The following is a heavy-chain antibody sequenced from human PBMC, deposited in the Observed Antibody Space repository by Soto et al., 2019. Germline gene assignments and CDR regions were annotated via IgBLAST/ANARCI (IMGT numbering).Heavy chain of an antibody. D-gene: IGHD3-16*01. V-gene: IGHV3-74*03. Sequence: EVQLVESGGGLVQPGGSLRLSCAASEFTFSGRSVHWVRQAPGKGLVWVSGIDKVGTDSTYADSVKGRFTSSRDNAKNTVYRQMNGLRVEDTAVYYCAGGWSGPDVWGKGPTVTVSS. J-gene: IGHJ6*03. CDR2: IDKVGTDS. CDR3: AGGWSGPDV. CDR1: EFTFSGRS.